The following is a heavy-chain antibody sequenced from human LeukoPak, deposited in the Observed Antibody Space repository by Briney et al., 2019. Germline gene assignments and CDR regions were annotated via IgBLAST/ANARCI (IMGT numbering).Heavy chain of an antibody. V-gene: IGHV3-21*01. CDR1: GFTFSSYS. Sequence: GGSLRLSCAASGFTFSSYSMNWVRQAPGKGLEWVSSISSSSSYIYYADSVKGRFTISRDNAKNSLYLQMNSLRAEDTAVYYCARDPPNKGGSKDFWSGPAGDYWGQGTLVTVSS. J-gene: IGHJ4*02. D-gene: IGHD3-3*01. CDR2: ISSSSSYI. CDR3: ARDPPNKGGSKDFWSGPAGDY.